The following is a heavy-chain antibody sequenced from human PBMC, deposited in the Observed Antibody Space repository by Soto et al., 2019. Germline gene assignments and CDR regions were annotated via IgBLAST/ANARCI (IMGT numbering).Heavy chain of an antibody. CDR2: ISYDGSNK. CDR3: AKGYSGYDATIDY. D-gene: IGHD5-12*01. J-gene: IGHJ4*02. CDR1: GFTFSNYG. V-gene: IGHV3-30*18. Sequence: QVQLVESGGGVVQPGRSLRLSCAASGFTFSNYGMHWVRQAPGKGLESVAFISYDGSNKYCADSVKGRFTTSRDNSKNTLDLQMNSLRAEDTAMYYCAKGYSGYDATIDYWGQGTLVTVSS.